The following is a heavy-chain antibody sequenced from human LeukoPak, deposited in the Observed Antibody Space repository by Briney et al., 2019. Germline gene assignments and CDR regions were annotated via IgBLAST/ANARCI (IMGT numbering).Heavy chain of an antibody. J-gene: IGHJ4*02. V-gene: IGHV4-59*01. D-gene: IGHD7-27*01. CDR1: GGSISTYY. CDR3: ARVDANWGVVDY. Sequence: SETLSLTCTVSGGSISTYYWSWIRQPPGKGLEWIGYFHYSGTTNYNPSLKSRVTISVDTSRNQFSLKLSSVTAADTAVYYCARVDANWGVVDYWGQGTLVTVSS. CDR2: FHYSGTT.